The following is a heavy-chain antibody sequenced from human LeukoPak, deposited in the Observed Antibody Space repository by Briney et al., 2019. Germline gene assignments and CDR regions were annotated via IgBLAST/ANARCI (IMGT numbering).Heavy chain of an antibody. CDR3: ARSVNYYGSGSYYDTTGP. CDR2: IYYSGST. J-gene: IGHJ5*02. D-gene: IGHD3-10*01. V-gene: IGHV4-59*01. CDR1: GGSMSGYY. Sequence: PSETLSLTCTVSGGSMSGYYWSWIRQPPGKGLEWIGYIYYSGSTNYNPFLKSRVTISVDTSKNQFSLKLSSVTAADTAVYYCARSVNYYGSGSYYDTTGPWGQGTLVTVSS.